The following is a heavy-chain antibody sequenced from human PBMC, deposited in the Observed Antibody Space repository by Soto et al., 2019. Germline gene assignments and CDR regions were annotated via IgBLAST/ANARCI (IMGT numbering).Heavy chain of an antibody. D-gene: IGHD5-12*01. Sequence: PGGSLRLSCAASGFTFSSYAMSWVRQAPGKGLEWVSGMSSSGGTTYYADSVKGRFTISRDNSKNTLYLQMNSLTAEDTAIYYCAKDVGLRLFDYWGQGTLVTVSS. CDR1: GFTFSSYA. V-gene: IGHV3-23*01. CDR2: MSSSGGTT. CDR3: AKDVGLRLFDY. J-gene: IGHJ4*02.